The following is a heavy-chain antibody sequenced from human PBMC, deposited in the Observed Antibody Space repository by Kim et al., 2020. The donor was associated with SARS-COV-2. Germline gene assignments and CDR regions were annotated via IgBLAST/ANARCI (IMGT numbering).Heavy chain of an antibody. CDR2: T. Sequence: TNYNPTLKSRVTISVDTSKHQFSLKLSSVTAADTAVYYCASSGYDYYFDYWGQGTLVTVSS. CDR3: ASSGYDYYFDY. V-gene: IGHV4-4*09. D-gene: IGHD5-12*01. J-gene: IGHJ4*02.